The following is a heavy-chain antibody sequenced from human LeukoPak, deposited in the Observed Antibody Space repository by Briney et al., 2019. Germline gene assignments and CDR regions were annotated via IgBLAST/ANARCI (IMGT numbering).Heavy chain of an antibody. Sequence: GGSLRLSCAASGFTFSSYGMHWVRQAPGKGLEWVAVISYDGSNKYYADSVKGRFIVSRDISKNTLYLQMNSLRAEDTAVYYCAKDGLGGYCSSTSCLGYFHHWGQGTLVTVSS. CDR3: AKDGLGGYCSSTSCLGYFHH. CDR2: ISYDGSNK. CDR1: GFTFSSYG. V-gene: IGHV3-30*18. D-gene: IGHD2-2*01. J-gene: IGHJ1*01.